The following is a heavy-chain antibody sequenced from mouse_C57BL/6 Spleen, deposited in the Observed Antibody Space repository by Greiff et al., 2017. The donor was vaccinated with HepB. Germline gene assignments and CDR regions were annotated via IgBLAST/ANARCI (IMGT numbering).Heavy chain of an antibody. V-gene: IGHV3-6*01. D-gene: IGHD2-4*01. CDR2: ISYDGSN. Sequence: EVKLMESGPGLVKPSQSLSLTCSVTGYSITSGYYWNWMRQFPGNKLEWMGYISYDGSNNYNPSLKNRISITRDTSKNQFFLKLNSVTTEDTATYYCAKDDSHWYFDVWGTGTTVTVSS. CDR3: AKDDSHWYFDV. J-gene: IGHJ1*03. CDR1: GYSITSGYY.